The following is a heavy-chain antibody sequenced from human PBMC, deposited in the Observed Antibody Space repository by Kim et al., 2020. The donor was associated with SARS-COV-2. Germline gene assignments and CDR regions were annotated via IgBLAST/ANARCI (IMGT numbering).Heavy chain of an antibody. CDR1: GFTFSSYS. V-gene: IGHV3-21*01. CDR2: ISSSSSYI. D-gene: IGHD2-21*02. Sequence: GGSLRLSCAASGFTFSSYSMNWVRQAPGKGLEWVSSISSSSSYIYYADSVKGRFTISRDNAKNSLYLQMNSLRAEDTAVYYCARDMGVDIVVVTAIDYWGQGTLVTVSS. J-gene: IGHJ4*02. CDR3: ARDMGVDIVVVTAIDY.